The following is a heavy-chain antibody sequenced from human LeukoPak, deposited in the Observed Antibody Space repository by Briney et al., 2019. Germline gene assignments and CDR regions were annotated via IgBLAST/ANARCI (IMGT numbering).Heavy chain of an antibody. D-gene: IGHD1-1*01. CDR3: ARANDDADGYLDY. CDR2: VYDSGST. Sequence: PSETLSLTCTVSGGSISSYYRSWIRQPPGKGLEWIGYVYDSGSTNYNPSLKSRVTISVDTSKNQFSLKLSSVTAADTAVYYCARANDDADGYLDYWGQGTLVTVSS. J-gene: IGHJ4*02. CDR1: GGSISSYY. V-gene: IGHV4-59*01.